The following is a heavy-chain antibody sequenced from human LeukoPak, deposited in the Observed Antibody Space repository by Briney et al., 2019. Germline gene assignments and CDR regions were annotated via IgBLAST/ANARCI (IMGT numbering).Heavy chain of an antibody. CDR1: GGSISSSSYY. D-gene: IGHD3-16*01. Sequence: PSETLSLTCTVSGGSISSSSYYWGWIRQPPGKGLEWIGSIDQSGSTHYNPSLKSRVTISVDPSKNQFSVKLNSVTAADTAVYYCARHGVRFDSWGQGSLLTVSS. V-gene: IGHV4-39*01. J-gene: IGHJ4*02. CDR3: ARHGVRFDS. CDR2: IDQSGST.